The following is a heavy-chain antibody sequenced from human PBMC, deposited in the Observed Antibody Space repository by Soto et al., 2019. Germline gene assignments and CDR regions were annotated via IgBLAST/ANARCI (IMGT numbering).Heavy chain of an antibody. J-gene: IGHJ4*02. Sequence: EVQLLESGGGLVQPGGSLRLSCAASGFTFSSYAMSWVRQAPGKGLEWVSAISGSGGSTYYADSVKGRFTISRDNSKNTLYLQMNSLRAEDTAVYYCARRTIWGSSLDYWGQGTLVTVSS. D-gene: IGHD7-27*01. CDR2: ISGSGGST. CDR1: GFTFSSYA. V-gene: IGHV3-23*01. CDR3: ARRTIWGSSLDY.